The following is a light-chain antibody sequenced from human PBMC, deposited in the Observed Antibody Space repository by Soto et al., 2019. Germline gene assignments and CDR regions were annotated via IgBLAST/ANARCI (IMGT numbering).Light chain of an antibody. CDR1: EDSSSY. V-gene: IGKV1-9*01. CDR2: AAS. J-gene: IGKJ5*01. Sequence: IQLTQSPSSLSASVGDRVTFTCRTSEDSSSYLVWYQQKPGAAPKLLIYAASALNIGVPSRFSGSGSGPDFTLTISSLHPEDFAVYFCKQFKNYPITFGQGPRLQIK. CDR3: KQFKNYPIT.